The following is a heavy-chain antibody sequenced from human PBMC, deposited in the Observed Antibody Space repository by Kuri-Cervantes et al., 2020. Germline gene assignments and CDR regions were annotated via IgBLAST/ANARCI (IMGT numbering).Heavy chain of an antibody. D-gene: IGHD1-26*01. CDR1: GFIFSDYA. J-gene: IGHJ4*02. CDR3: ARVSESYYYFDY. CDR2: VSDDGSNR. V-gene: IGHV3-30-3*01. Sequence: GESLKISCAASGFIFSDYAIHWVRQAPGKGLEWVAVVSDDGSNRIYADSVKGRFTISRDNSKKTLYLQMTSLTTEDTAAYYCARVSESYYYFDYWGQGSLVTVSS.